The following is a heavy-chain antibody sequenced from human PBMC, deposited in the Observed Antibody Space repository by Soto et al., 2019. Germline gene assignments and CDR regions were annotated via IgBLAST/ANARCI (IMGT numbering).Heavy chain of an antibody. CDR1: GYSFSSYG. Sequence: QVQLVQSGAEVKKPGASVKVSCKASGYSFSSYGIAWVRQAPGQGLEWMGWISGYNDNTKYVDKLQGRVTMTTDTSTSTVYMELRRLRKDDTAVYYCARPIPIRYHFEHWGQGTLVTVSS. CDR2: ISGYNDNT. V-gene: IGHV1-18*04. D-gene: IGHD1-1*01. J-gene: IGHJ4*02. CDR3: ARPIPIRYHFEH.